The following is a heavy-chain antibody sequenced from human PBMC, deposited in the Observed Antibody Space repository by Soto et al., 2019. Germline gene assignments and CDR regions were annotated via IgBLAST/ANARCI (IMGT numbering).Heavy chain of an antibody. Sequence: PVGSLRLSCAASGFTFSSYAMHWVRQAPGKGLEWVAVISYDGSNKYYADSVKGRFTISRDNSKNTLYLQMNSLRAEDTAVYYCARDKRTRGYSYGYYYYYGMDVWGQGTTVTVSS. D-gene: IGHD5-18*01. V-gene: IGHV3-30-3*01. CDR2: ISYDGSNK. CDR1: GFTFSSYA. CDR3: ARDKRTRGYSYGYYYYYGMDV. J-gene: IGHJ6*02.